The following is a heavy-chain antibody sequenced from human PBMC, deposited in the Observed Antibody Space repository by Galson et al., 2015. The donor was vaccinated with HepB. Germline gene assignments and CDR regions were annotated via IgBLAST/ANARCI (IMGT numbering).Heavy chain of an antibody. V-gene: IGHV3-74*01. CDR3: ARGSSDWYGIDY. Sequence: SLRLSCAASGFTFSSYWIHWVRQVPGKGLVWVSRISSDGGHKNYADSVQGRFTISRDNAKNTLFLQMNSLSADDTAVYYCARGSSDWYGIDYWGQGILVTGAS. CDR2: ISSDGGHK. D-gene: IGHD6-19*01. CDR1: GFTFSSYW. J-gene: IGHJ4*02.